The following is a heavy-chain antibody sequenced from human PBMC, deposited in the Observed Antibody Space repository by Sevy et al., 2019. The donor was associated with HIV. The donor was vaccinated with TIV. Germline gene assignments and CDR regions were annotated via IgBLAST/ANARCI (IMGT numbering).Heavy chain of an antibody. CDR3: ARDGLTYGGMDV. CDR1: GDSVSSNSAA. CDR2: TYYRSKWYN. J-gene: IGHJ6*02. Sequence: QSQTLSLTCAISGDSVSSNSAAWNWIRQSPSRGLEWLGRTYYRSKWYNDYAVSVKSRVTINPDTSKNQVSLRLNSVTPADTAIYYCARDGLTYGGMDVWGQGTTVTVSS. D-gene: IGHD1-20*01. V-gene: IGHV6-1*01.